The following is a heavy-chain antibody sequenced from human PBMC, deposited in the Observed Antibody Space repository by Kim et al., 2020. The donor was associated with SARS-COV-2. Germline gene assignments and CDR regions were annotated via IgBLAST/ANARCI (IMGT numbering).Heavy chain of an antibody. V-gene: IGHV3-48*03. CDR1: GFTFSSYE. D-gene: IGHD6-19*01. CDR3: ARGNSGWYHAYNCFDP. Sequence: GGSLRLSCAASGFTFSSYEMNWVRQAPGKGLEWVSDISSSGSTIYYADSVKSRFTISRNNAKNSLYLQKNSLRAEETAVYYCARGNSGWYHAYNCFDPWGQGTLVTVSS. J-gene: IGHJ5*02. CDR2: ISSSGSTI.